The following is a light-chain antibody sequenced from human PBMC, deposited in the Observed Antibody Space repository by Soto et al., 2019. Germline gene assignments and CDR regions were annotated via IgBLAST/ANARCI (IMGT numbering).Light chain of an antibody. CDR3: QQYGSSQRDHT. J-gene: IGKJ4*01. CDR1: QSVSSSY. CDR2: GAS. V-gene: IGKV3-20*01. Sequence: EIVLTQSPGTLSLSPGERATLSCRASQSVSSSYLAWYQQKPGQGPRLLIYGASSRATGIPDRFSGSGSGTGFTLTISIMEPEDVAVYYYQQYGSSQRDHTFGGGTKLEIK.